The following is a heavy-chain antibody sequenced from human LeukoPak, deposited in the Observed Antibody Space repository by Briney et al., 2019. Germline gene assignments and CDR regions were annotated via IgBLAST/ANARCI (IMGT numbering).Heavy chain of an antibody. CDR3: ARQKDFWSGPHDY. CDR2: IYPGDSDT. V-gene: IGHV5-51*01. Sequence: NLGESLKISCKGSGYSFTSYWIAWVRQMPGKGLEWMGIIYPGDSDTRYSPSFQGQVTISADKSISTAYLQWSSLKASDAAMYYCARQKDFWSGPHDYWGQGTLVTVSS. D-gene: IGHD3-3*01. CDR1: GYSFTSYW. J-gene: IGHJ4*02.